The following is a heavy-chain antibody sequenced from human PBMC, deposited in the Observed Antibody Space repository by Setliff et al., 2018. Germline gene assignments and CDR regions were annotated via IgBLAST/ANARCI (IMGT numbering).Heavy chain of an antibody. CDR2: ISASGGTT. D-gene: IGHD3-22*01. V-gene: IGHV3-23*01. CDR1: GFTLNNYA. J-gene: IGHJ4*02. CDR3: ARGEKYYSDSSGYSLDF. Sequence: GGSLRLSCAASGFTLNNYAMSWVRQAPGKGLEWVSIISASGGTTYYADSVKGRFTISRDNSRDTVFLQMNNVRTEDTALYYCARGEKYYSDSSGYSLDFWGQGTLVTVSS.